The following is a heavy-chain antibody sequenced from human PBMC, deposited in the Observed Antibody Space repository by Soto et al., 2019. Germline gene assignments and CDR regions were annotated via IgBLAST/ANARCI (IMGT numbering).Heavy chain of an antibody. V-gene: IGHV3-74*01. CDR2: INGDGSST. CDR1: GFSFTRHW. CDR3: AREVIAVDGAIRWFDP. J-gene: IGHJ5*02. D-gene: IGHD6-19*01. Sequence: GGSLRLSCAASGFSFTRHWMHWVRQAPGKGPEWVSRINGDGSSTDYADSVKGRFTIARDNAKNTVYLQMNSLRAEDTAVYYCAREVIAVDGAIRWFDPWCQGTLVTVSS.